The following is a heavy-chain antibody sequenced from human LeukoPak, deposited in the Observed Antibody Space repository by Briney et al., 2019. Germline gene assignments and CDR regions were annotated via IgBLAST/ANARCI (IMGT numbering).Heavy chain of an antibody. CDR1: GFTFSSYG. Sequence: GRSLRLSCAASGFTFSSYGMHWVRQAPGKGLEWVAVIWYDGSNKYYADSVKGRFTISRDNSKNTLYLQMNSLRAEDTAVYYCAREIYYDSSGYYHPWGQGTLVTVSS. D-gene: IGHD3-22*01. V-gene: IGHV3-33*01. J-gene: IGHJ5*02. CDR2: IWYDGSNK. CDR3: AREIYYDSSGYYHP.